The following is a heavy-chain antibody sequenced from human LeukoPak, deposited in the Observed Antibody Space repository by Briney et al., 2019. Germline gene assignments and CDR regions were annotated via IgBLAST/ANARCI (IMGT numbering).Heavy chain of an antibody. J-gene: IGHJ4*02. Sequence: GGSLRLSCAASGFTFDNYRMSWVRQAPGKGLEWVSTVNADGGNTYYADSVKGRFTISRDNSKSTLILQMNSLRVEDTALNYCTKRVKYGGTWDHFADWGQGTLVTVSS. V-gene: IGHV3-23*01. CDR3: TKRVKYGGTWDHFAD. CDR1: GFTFDNYR. CDR2: VNADGGNT. D-gene: IGHD1-26*01.